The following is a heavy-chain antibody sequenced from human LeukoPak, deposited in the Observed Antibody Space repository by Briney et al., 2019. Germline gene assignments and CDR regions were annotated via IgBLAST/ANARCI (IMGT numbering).Heavy chain of an antibody. Sequence: SSDLSLTCTVSGGSISSYYWSWIRQPPGKGLEWIGYIYYSGSTNYNPSLKSRVTISVDTSKNQFSLKLSSVTAADTAVYYCAGSPNYYDSSGYPDADAFDIWGQGTMVTVSS. CDR2: IYYSGST. J-gene: IGHJ3*02. CDR1: GGSISSYY. CDR3: AGSPNYYDSSGYPDADAFDI. D-gene: IGHD3-22*01. V-gene: IGHV4-59*01.